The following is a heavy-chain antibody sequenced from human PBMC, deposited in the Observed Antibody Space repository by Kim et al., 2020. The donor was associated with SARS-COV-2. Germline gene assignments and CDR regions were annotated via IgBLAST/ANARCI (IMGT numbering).Heavy chain of an antibody. V-gene: IGHV4-59*01. CDR2: ST. Sequence: STNYDPSLKSRVTISVDTSKNQFSLKLSSVTAADTAVYYCARSSGATDYWGQGTLVTVSS. J-gene: IGHJ4*02. CDR3: ARSSGATDY. D-gene: IGHD5-12*01.